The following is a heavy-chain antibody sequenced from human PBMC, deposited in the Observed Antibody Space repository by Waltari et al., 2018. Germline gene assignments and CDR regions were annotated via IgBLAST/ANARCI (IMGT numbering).Heavy chain of an antibody. J-gene: IGHJ5*02. CDR1: GFTFSSYW. Sequence: EVQLVESGGGLVQPGGSLRLSCAASGFTFSSYWMHWVRQAPGKGLVWVSRINSDGSSTSYADSVKGRFTIARDNAKNTLYLQMNSLRAEDTAVYYCARVDGQYYDFWSGYPGETGFDPWGQGTLVTVSS. CDR3: ARVDGQYYDFWSGYPGETGFDP. D-gene: IGHD3-3*01. CDR2: INSDGSST. V-gene: IGHV3-74*01.